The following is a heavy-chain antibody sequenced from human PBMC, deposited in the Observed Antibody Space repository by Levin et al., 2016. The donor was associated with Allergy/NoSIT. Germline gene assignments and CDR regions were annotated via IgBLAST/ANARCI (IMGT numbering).Heavy chain of an antibody. CDR3: ARDNALIVATPNWFDP. J-gene: IGHJ5*02. D-gene: IGHD5-12*01. Sequence: VRQAPGKGLEWVANIKQDGSEKYYVDSVKGRFTISRDNAKNSLYLQMNSLRAEDTAVYYCARDNALIVATPNWFDPWGQGTLVTVSS. V-gene: IGHV3-7*03. CDR2: IKQDGSEK.